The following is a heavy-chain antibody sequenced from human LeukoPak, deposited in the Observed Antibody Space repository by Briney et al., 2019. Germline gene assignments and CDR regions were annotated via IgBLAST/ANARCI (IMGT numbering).Heavy chain of an antibody. J-gene: IGHJ3*02. CDR3: AKDRVWSTLTTAPDAFDI. Sequence: PGGSLRLSCAASGFTFSSYGMHWVRQAPGKGLEWVSVIWYDGSNKYYADSVKGRFTISRDNSKNTQYLQMNSLRAEDTTVYYCAKDRVWSTLTTAPDAFDIWGQGTMVTVSS. V-gene: IGHV3-33*06. CDR1: GFTFSSYG. D-gene: IGHD4-17*01. CDR2: IWYDGSNK.